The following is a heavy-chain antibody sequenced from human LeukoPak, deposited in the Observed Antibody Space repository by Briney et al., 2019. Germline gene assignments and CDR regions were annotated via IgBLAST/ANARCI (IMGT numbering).Heavy chain of an antibody. CDR1: GGSFSGYY. Sequence: SETLSLTCAVYGGSFSGYYWSWIRQPPGKGLEWIGEINHSGSTNYNPSLKSRVTISVDPSKNQFSLTMSSVTAADTAVYYCAITDTAVAAATFDYWGQGTLVTVSS. CDR3: AITDTAVAAATFDY. D-gene: IGHD6-13*01. V-gene: IGHV4-34*01. CDR2: INHSGST. J-gene: IGHJ4*02.